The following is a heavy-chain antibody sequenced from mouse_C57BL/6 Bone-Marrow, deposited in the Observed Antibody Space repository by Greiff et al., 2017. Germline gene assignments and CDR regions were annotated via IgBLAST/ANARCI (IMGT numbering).Heavy chain of an antibody. CDR2: ILPGSGST. CDR3: ARYATGRFSYYFDD. CDR1: GYTFTGYW. D-gene: IGHD1-1*01. Sequence: QVQLQQSGAELMKPGASVKLSCKATGYTFTGYWIEWVKQRPGHGLEWIGEILPGSGSTNYNEKFKGKATFTADTSSNTAYMQRSSLTTDDSAIYYCARYATGRFSYYFDDWGQGTTLTVSS. V-gene: IGHV1-9*01. J-gene: IGHJ2*01.